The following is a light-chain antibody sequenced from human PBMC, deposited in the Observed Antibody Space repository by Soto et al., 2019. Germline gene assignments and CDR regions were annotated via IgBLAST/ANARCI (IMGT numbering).Light chain of an antibody. V-gene: IGLV2-14*01. CDR3: NSYTSKSTGV. J-gene: IGLJ1*01. CDR1: SSDVGGYNY. CDR2: EVS. Sequence: QSALTQPASVSGSPGQSITISCTGTSSDVGGYNYVSWYQQHPGKAPKLIIYEVSNRPSGVSNRFSGSKSGNTASLTISALQAEDEADYYLNSYTSKSTGVFGTGTKGTVL.